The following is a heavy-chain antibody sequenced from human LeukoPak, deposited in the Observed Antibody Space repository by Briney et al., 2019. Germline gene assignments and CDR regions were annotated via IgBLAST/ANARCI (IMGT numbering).Heavy chain of an antibody. J-gene: IGHJ4*02. D-gene: IGHD3-3*01. Sequence: VASVKVSCKASGYTFTGYYMHWVRQAPGQGLEWMGWISAYNGNTNYAQKLQGRVTMTTDTSTSTAYMELRSLRSDDTAVYYCARVSYDFWSGYYTGLDYWGQGTLVTVSS. CDR1: GYTFTGYY. V-gene: IGHV1-18*04. CDR3: ARVSYDFWSGYYTGLDY. CDR2: ISAYNGNT.